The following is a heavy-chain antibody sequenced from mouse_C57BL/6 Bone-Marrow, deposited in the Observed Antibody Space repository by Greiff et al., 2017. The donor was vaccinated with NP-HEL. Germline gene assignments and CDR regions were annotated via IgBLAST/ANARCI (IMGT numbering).Heavy chain of an antibody. Sequence: DVHLVESGGGLVKPGGSLKLSCAASGFTFSSYAMSWVRQTPEKRLEWVATISDGGSYTYYPDNVKGRFTISRDNAKNNLYLQMSHLKSEDTAMYYCARDPGGYWYFDVWGTGTTVTVSS. CDR3: ARDPGGYWYFDV. D-gene: IGHD1-1*02. CDR2: ISDGGSYT. V-gene: IGHV5-4*01. CDR1: GFTFSSYA. J-gene: IGHJ1*03.